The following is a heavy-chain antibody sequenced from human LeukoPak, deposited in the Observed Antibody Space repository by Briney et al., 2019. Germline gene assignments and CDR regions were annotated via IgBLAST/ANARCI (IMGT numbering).Heavy chain of an antibody. CDR1: GGSISHFY. J-gene: IGHJ4*02. CDR2: IYYSGST. V-gene: IGHV4-59*01. D-gene: IGHD4-11*01. CDR3: AREPYSNSGFDY. Sequence: SETLSLTCSVSGGSISHFYWSWIRQPPGKGLEWIGYIYYSGSTNYNPSLKSRVTISVDTSKNQFSLKLSSVTAADTAVYYCAREPYSNSGFDYWGQGTLVTVSS.